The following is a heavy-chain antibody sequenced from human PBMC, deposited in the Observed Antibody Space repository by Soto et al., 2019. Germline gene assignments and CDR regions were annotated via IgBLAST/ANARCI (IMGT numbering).Heavy chain of an antibody. CDR1: GDSVSIDSVA. V-gene: IGHV6-1*01. CDR2: TYYRSKWYN. CDR3: ARVGHFDWLLFWLPWFDP. J-gene: IGHJ5*02. Sequence: PTRSLTCAISGDSVSIDSVAWNWIRPSPSRALEWLGRTYYRSKWYNDYAVSVKSRITINSDTSKNQFSLHLNSVTPEDTAVYYCARVGHFDWLLFWLPWFDPWGQGTLVTLSS. D-gene: IGHD3-9*01.